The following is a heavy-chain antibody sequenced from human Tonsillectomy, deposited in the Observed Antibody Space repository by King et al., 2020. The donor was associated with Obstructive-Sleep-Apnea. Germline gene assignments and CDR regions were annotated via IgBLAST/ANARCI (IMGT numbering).Heavy chain of an antibody. CDR1: GYSISSGYY. Sequence: QLQESGPGLVKPSETLSLTCTVSGYSISSGYYWGWIRQPPGKGLEWIGSIYHSGSTYYNPSLKSRVTISVDTSKNQFSLKLSSLTAADTAVYYCARGFDYYDSSGYYSHWYFDLWGRGTLVTVSS. V-gene: IGHV4-38-2*02. CDR2: IYHSGST. CDR3: ARGFDYYDSSGYYSHWYFDL. J-gene: IGHJ2*01. D-gene: IGHD3-22*01.